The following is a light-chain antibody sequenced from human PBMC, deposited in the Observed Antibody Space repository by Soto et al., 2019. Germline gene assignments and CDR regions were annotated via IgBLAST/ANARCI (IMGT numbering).Light chain of an antibody. J-gene: IGKJ1*01. Sequence: DIQMTQSPSTLSASVGDRVTITCRASQSISVWLAWYQQKAGKAPNLLIYKASRLESGVPSRFSGSGSETEFTLTISGLQPGDSATYYCQQSNSYSPTFGQGTKVEVK. V-gene: IGKV1-5*03. CDR1: QSISVW. CDR3: QQSNSYSPT. CDR2: KAS.